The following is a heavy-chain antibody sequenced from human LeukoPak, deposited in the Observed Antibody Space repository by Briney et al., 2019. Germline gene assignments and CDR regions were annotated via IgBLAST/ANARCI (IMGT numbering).Heavy chain of an antibody. Sequence: ASVKVSYKPSGYTFPSYGIRGVRQAPAQGLAWMGWISAYNGNTNYAQKLQGRVTMTTDTSTSTAYMELRSPRSDDTSVYYCAREAFTIFGVVITQYYYGMDVWGQGTTVTVSS. CDR2: ISAYNGNT. CDR1: GYTFPSYG. D-gene: IGHD3-3*01. CDR3: AREAFTIFGVVITQYYYGMDV. V-gene: IGHV1-18*01. J-gene: IGHJ6*02.